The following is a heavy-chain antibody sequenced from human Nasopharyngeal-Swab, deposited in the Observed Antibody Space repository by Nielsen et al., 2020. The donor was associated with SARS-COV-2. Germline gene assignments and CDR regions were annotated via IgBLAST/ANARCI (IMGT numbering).Heavy chain of an antibody. Sequence: ASVKVSCKASGYTFSNYIIHWVRQAPGQRLEWMGWINAGNGNANFSQTFQGRVTISRDTSASTAYMELSSLRSEDTAVYYCARENGDTSPFFFYYYGTDVWGQGSTVTVSS. D-gene: IGHD2-21*02. V-gene: IGHV1-3*01. CDR2: INAGNGNA. J-gene: IGHJ6*02. CDR1: GYTFSNYI. CDR3: ARENGDTSPFFFYYYGTDV.